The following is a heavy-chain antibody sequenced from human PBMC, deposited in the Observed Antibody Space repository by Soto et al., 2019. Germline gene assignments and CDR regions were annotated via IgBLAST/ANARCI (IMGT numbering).Heavy chain of an antibody. CDR3: AREDGSGSSPDY. J-gene: IGHJ4*02. Sequence: SVKVSCKASGSTFSSYAISWVRQAPGQGLEWMGGIIPIFGTANYAQKFQGRVTITADESTSTAYMELSSLRSEDTAVYYCAREDGSGSSPDYWGQGTLVTVSS. V-gene: IGHV1-69*13. CDR1: GSTFSSYA. CDR2: IIPIFGTA. D-gene: IGHD3-10*01.